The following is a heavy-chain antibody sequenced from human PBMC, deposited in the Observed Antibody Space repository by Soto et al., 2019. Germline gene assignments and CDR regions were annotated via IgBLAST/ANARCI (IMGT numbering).Heavy chain of an antibody. D-gene: IGHD1-26*01. Sequence: EVQLVESGGGLIKPGGSLRLSCAASGFTVSDNYMTWVRQAPGKGLEWVSVMYSGGTATSYADSVKGRFTVSRDSSKNTVSLQLYSLSAEDTAVYYCARGVPVGAIGRFYFDSWGQGTLVTVCS. CDR2: MYSGGTAT. J-gene: IGHJ4*02. V-gene: IGHV3-53*01. CDR3: ARGVPVGAIGRFYFDS. CDR1: GFTVSDNY.